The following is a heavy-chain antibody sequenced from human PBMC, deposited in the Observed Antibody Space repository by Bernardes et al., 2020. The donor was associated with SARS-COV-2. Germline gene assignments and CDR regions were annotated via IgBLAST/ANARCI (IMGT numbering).Heavy chain of an antibody. D-gene: IGHD6-13*01. CDR1: GFTFIDFA. V-gene: IGHV3-9*01. CDR3: VKDRTIAAASTVFFDS. CDR2: INWNSAST. J-gene: IGHJ4*02. Sequence: GGSLRLSCGASGFTFIDFAMHWVRQAPGKGLEWVASINWNSASTTYADSVKGRFTISRDNAKNSLFLQMNSLRPEDTAFYYCVKDRTIAAASTVFFDSWGRGTLVTVSS.